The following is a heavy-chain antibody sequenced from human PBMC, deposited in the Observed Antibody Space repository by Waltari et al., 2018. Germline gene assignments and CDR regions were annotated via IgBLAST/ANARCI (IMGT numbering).Heavy chain of an antibody. J-gene: IGHJ6*03. Sequence: QVQLQESGPGLVKPSETLSLTCTVSGGSISSYYWSWIRQPPGKGLEWIGYIYYSGSTNYNPSLKSRVTISVDTSKNQFSLKLSSVTAADTAVYYCARESHYTSYMDVWGKGTTVTVSS. CDR3: ARESHYTSYMDV. V-gene: IGHV4-59*01. CDR1: GGSISSYY. D-gene: IGHD4-4*01. CDR2: IYYSGST.